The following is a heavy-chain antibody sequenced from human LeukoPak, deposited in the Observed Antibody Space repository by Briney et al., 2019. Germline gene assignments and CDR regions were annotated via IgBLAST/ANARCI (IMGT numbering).Heavy chain of an antibody. D-gene: IGHD6-19*01. CDR2: TSSNGGST. Sequence: GGSLRLSCAASGFTFSSYAMHWVRQAPGKGLEYVSATSSNGGSTYYADSVKGRFTISRDNSKNTLYLQMSSLRAEDTAVYYCVKDSSGWLRYYYGMDVWGQGTTVTVSS. J-gene: IGHJ6*02. CDR1: GFTFSSYA. V-gene: IGHV3-64D*06. CDR3: VKDSSGWLRYYYGMDV.